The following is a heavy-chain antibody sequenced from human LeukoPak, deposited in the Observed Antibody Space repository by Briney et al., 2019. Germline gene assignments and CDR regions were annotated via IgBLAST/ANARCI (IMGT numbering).Heavy chain of an antibody. J-gene: IGHJ6*04. V-gene: IGHV4-61*01. D-gene: IGHD3-9*01. CDR2: IYYSGST. CDR1: GGSVSSGSYY. CDR3: ARDWTEYYDILTVGWRVEYGMDV. Sequence: SETLSLTCTVSGGSVSSGSYYWSWIRQPPGKGLEWIGYIYYSGSTNYNPSLKSRVTISVDTSKNQFSLKLGSVTAADTAVYYCARDWTEYYDILTVGWRVEYGMDVWGKGTTVTVSS.